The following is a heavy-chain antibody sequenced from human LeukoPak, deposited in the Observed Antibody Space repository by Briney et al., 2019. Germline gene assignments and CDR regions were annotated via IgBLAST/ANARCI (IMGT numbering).Heavy chain of an antibody. V-gene: IGHV4-39*01. CDR3: ARPISMVRGAAGHDAFDI. D-gene: IGHD3-10*01. Sequence: PSETLSLTCTVSGGSISSSSFYWGWIRQPPGKGLEWIGSIYYSGSTYYNPSLKSRVTISVDTSKNQFSLKLSSVTAADTAVYYCARPISMVRGAAGHDAFDIWGQGTMVTVSS. CDR2: IYYSGST. CDR1: GGSISSSSFY. J-gene: IGHJ3*02.